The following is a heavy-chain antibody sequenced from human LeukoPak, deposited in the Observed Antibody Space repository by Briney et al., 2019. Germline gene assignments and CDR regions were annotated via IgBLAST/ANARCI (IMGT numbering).Heavy chain of an antibody. CDR3: ARDRRGGELGYYYYMDV. V-gene: IGHV1-46*01. D-gene: IGHD3-16*01. CDR2: INPSGGST. J-gene: IGHJ6*03. Sequence: ASVKVSCKASGYTFTSYYMHWVRQAPGQGLEWMGIINPSGGSTSYAQKFQGRVTMTRDMSTSTVYMELSSLRSEDTAVYYCARDRRGGELGYYYYMDVWGKGTTVNGSS. CDR1: GYTFTSYY.